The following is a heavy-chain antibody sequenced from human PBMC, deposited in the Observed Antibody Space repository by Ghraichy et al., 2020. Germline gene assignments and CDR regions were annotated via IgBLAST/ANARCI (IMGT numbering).Heavy chain of an antibody. J-gene: IGHJ3*02. Sequence: ASVKVSCKASGYTFTSYAMHWVRQAPGQRLEWMGWINAGNGNTKYSQKFQGRVTITRDTSASTAYMELSSLRSEDTAVYYCAREVLEVVVVAATSAFDIWGQGTMVTVSS. V-gene: IGHV1-3*01. CDR2: INAGNGNT. D-gene: IGHD2-15*01. CDR3: AREVLEVVVVAATSAFDI. CDR1: GYTFTSYA.